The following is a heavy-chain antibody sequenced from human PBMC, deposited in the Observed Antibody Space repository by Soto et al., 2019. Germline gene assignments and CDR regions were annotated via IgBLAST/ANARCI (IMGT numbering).Heavy chain of an antibody. CDR2: ISSSYI. CDR1: GFTFSRHT. J-gene: IGHJ6*02. V-gene: IGHV3-21*06. CDR3: ARLFYGRDYYYYYRMDV. Sequence: GGSLRLSCVDSGFTFSRHTLNLVRQAPGKGLECVSLISSSYINHADSVKGRFTISRDDAKNSLYLQMNSLRAEDTAVYYCARLFYGRDYYYYYRMDVWGQGTTVTVSS. D-gene: IGHD3-10*01.